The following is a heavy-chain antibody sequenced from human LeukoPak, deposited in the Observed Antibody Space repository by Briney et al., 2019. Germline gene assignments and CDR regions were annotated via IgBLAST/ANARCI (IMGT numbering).Heavy chain of an antibody. J-gene: IGHJ4*02. V-gene: IGHV3-23*01. CDR2: ISGGGGIT. CDR3: AKDREVQGVLRFLEWSTGGFDY. Sequence: PGGSLRLSCAASGFTFTSYAMTWVRQAPGKGLEWVSSISGGGGITLYADSVKGRFTISRDNSKNTLYLQMNSLRAEDTAVYYCAKDREVQGVLRFLEWSTGGFDYWGQGTLVTVSS. D-gene: IGHD3-3*01. CDR1: GFTFTSYA.